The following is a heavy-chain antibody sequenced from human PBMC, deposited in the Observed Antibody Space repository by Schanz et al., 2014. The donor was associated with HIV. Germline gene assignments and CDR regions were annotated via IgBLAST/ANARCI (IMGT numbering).Heavy chain of an antibody. J-gene: IGHJ4*02. CDR3: ATSIYTYGKGNFDY. V-gene: IGHV3-7*01. CDR2: KKADGSEK. Sequence: VQLVESGGGVVQSGRSLRLSCAASGFTFSSYGMHWVRQAPGKGLEWVANKKADGSEKYCVDSVKGRFTISRDNAKNSLFLQMNSLRAEDTAVYYCATSIYTYGKGNFDYWGQGTLVTVSS. CDR1: GFTFSSYG. D-gene: IGHD2-2*02.